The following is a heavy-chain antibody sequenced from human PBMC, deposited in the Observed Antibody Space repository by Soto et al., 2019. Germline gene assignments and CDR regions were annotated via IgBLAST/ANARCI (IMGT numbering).Heavy chain of an antibody. Sequence: SETLYLPCTAPGGSLSSRSHHWGCLRQPPGKGLEWIGSIYYSGSTYYNPSLKSRVTISVDTSKNQFSLKLSSVTAADTAVYYCARQASGYYYGWFDPWGQGTLVTVS. J-gene: IGHJ5*02. D-gene: IGHD3-22*01. CDR1: GGSLSSRSHH. CDR2: IYYSGST. V-gene: IGHV4-39*01. CDR3: ARQASGYYYGWFDP.